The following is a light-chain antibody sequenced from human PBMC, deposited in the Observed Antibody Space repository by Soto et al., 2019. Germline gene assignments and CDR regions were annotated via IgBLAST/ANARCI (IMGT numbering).Light chain of an antibody. CDR3: QQYSNWPPIT. Sequence: EIVMTQSPATLSVSPGERATLYCRASQSVSSNLTWYQQKPGQAPRFLIYGASTRATGIPARFSGSGSGTEFTLTISSLQSEDFAVNYCQQYSNWPPITFGQGTRLEIK. J-gene: IGKJ5*01. V-gene: IGKV3-15*01. CDR1: QSVSSN. CDR2: GAS.